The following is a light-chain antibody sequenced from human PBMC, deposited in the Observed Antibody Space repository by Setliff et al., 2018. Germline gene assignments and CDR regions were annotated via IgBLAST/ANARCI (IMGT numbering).Light chain of an antibody. CDR2: DFA. J-gene: IGLJ2*01. CDR1: YSDVGKYNL. V-gene: IGLV2-23*02. CDR3: SAHTPFVL. Sequence: QSALAQPASVSGSPGQSITISCTGTYSDVGKYNLVSWYQQHPGKAPKLILYDFATRPSGVSDRFSGSKSANTASLTISGLQAEDEADYYCSAHTPFVLFGGGTKVTVL.